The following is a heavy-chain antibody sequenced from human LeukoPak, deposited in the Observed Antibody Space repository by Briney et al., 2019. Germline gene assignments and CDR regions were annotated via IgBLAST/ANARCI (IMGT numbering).Heavy chain of an antibody. V-gene: IGHV3-20*04. CDR2: INWNGGST. CDR3: ARRTPTVGYNYYMDV. CDR1: GFTFDDYG. Sequence: GGSLRLSCAASGFTFDDYGMSWVRQAPGKGLEWVSGINWNGGSTGYADSVKGRFTISRDNAKNSLYLQMNSLRAEDTALYYCARRTPTVGYNYYMDVWGKGTTVTVSS. D-gene: IGHD1-14*01. J-gene: IGHJ6*03.